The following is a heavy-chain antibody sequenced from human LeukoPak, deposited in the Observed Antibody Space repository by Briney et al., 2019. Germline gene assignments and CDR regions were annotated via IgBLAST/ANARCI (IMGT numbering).Heavy chain of an antibody. D-gene: IGHD3-10*01. CDR2: IYHSGST. V-gene: IGHV4-39*07. CDR1: GGSIRTSGYY. J-gene: IGHJ5*02. Sequence: SETLSLPCTVSGGSIRTSGYYWGWIRQPRGKGLEWIGNIYHSGSTYYNPSLKSRVPMSVDTSKNHFSLDLSSVTAADSAEYYWARPAGSGSSYRWFDLWGQGTLVTVSS. CDR3: ARPAGSGSSYRWFDL.